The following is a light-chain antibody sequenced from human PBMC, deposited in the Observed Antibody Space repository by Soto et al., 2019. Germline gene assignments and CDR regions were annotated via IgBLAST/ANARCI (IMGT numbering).Light chain of an antibody. Sequence: QAVVTQEPSLTVSPGGTVTLTCGSSTGAVTSGHYPYWFQQKPGQGPRILIYDTEKRHSWTPVRFSGSLLGDKAALTLSGAQPEDGADYFCLLSYSATAGFGGGTQLTVL. CDR1: TGAVTSGHY. CDR3: LLSYSATAG. V-gene: IGLV7-46*01. CDR2: DTE. J-gene: IGLJ7*01.